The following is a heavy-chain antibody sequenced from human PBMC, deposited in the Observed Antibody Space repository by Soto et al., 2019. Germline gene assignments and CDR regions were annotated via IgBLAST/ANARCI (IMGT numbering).Heavy chain of an antibody. V-gene: IGHV4-30-2*01. D-gene: IGHD5-12*01. Sequence: SETLSLTCAVSGGSISSGGYSWSWIRQPPGKGLEWIGYIYHSGSTYYNPSLKSRVTISVDTSKNQFSLKMSSVTAADTAVYYCAREGSGYDYDYWGQGTLVTVS. CDR2: IYHSGST. CDR1: GGSISSGGYS. CDR3: AREGSGYDYDY. J-gene: IGHJ4*02.